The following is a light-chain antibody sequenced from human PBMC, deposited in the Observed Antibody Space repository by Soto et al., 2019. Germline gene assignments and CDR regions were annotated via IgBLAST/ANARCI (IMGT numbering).Light chain of an antibody. CDR2: EVT. Sequence: QPALTQPASVSGSPGQSITISCTGTSSDVGGYNYVCWYKQHPGKAPQLMIYEVTKRPSGVSDRFSGSKSGNTASLTISGLQAEDEADYYCSSYTSSSTLYVFGTGTKVTVL. J-gene: IGLJ1*01. CDR1: SSDVGGYNY. CDR3: SSYTSSSTLYV. V-gene: IGLV2-14*01.